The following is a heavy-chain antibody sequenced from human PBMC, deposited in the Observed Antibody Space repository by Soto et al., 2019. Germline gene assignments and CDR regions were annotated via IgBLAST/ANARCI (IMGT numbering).Heavy chain of an antibody. CDR1: GGSFSGYY. J-gene: IGHJ5*02. CDR3: ARRPMAAAGTTGYNGFDP. V-gene: IGHV4-34*01. CDR2: INHSGST. Sequence: SETLSLTCAVYGGSFSGYYWSWIRQPPWKGLEWIGEINHSGSTNYNPSPKSRVTISIDTSKNQFSLKTSPVTAADTAVYYCARRPMAAAGTTGYNGFDPGGKGTLVTVPS. D-gene: IGHD6-13*01.